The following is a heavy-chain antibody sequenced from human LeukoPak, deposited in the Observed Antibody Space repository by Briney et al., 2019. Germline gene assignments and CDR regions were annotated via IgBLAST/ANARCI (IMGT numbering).Heavy chain of an antibody. Sequence: SETLSLTCTVSGGPISSYYWSWIRQPTGKGLEWIGYIYYSGSTNYNPSLRSRVTISVDTSKNQFSLKLNSVTAADTAVYYCARVDLVGATEFDYWGQGTLVTVSS. J-gene: IGHJ4*02. V-gene: IGHV4-59*01. D-gene: IGHD1-26*01. CDR1: GGPISSYY. CDR2: IYYSGST. CDR3: ARVDLVGATEFDY.